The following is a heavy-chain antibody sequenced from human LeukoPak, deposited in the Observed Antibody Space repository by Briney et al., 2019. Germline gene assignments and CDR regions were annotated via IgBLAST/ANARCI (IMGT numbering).Heavy chain of an antibody. V-gene: IGHV3-7*01. J-gene: IGHJ4*02. Sequence: GGSLRLSCAASGFTFSSYWMSWVRQAPGKGLEWVANIKKDGSEKYYMDSVKGRFTISRDNAKNSLYLQMNSLRAEDTAVYYCARDGGYFEYFDYWGQGTLVTVSS. CDR3: ARDGGYFEYFDY. CDR1: GFTFSSYW. D-gene: IGHD3-22*01. CDR2: IKKDGSEK.